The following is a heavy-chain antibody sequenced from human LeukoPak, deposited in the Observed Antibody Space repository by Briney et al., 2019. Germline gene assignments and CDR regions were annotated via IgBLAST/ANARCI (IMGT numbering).Heavy chain of an antibody. Sequence: SETLSLTCIVSGGSISSSSYYWGWIRQPPGKGLEWIGSIYYSGSTYYNPSLKSRVTISGDTSKNQFSLKLSSVTAADTAVYYCARPVSAYCGGDCSDYWGQGTLVTVSS. J-gene: IGHJ4*02. CDR1: GGSISSSSYY. CDR3: ARPVSAYCGGDCSDY. CDR2: IYYSGST. V-gene: IGHV4-39*01. D-gene: IGHD2-21*01.